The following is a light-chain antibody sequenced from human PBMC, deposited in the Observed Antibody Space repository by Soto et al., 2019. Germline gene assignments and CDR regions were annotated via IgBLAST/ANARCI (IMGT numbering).Light chain of an antibody. CDR3: QQTSSTPT. Sequence: DIQMTQSPTSLSAYLLDIVTITCRASQTIYSNLNWYQRKPGKAPKLLIYAASSLQTGVSSRFSGSGSGTDFTLTISNLQTEDFATYYCQQTSSTPTFGGGTKVDI. CDR2: AAS. V-gene: IGKV1-39*01. CDR1: QTIYSN. J-gene: IGKJ4*01.